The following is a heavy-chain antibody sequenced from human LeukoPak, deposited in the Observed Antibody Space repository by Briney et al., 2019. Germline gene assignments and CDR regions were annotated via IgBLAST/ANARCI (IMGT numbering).Heavy chain of an antibody. D-gene: IGHD4-11*01. Sequence: SVKVSCKASGGTFSSYAISWVRQAPGQGLEWMGGIIPIFGTANYAQKFQGRVTITTDESTSTAYMELSSLRSEDTAVYYCAAWGYSNWGEYFDYWGQGTLVTVSS. CDR1: GGTFSSYA. CDR3: AAWGYSNWGEYFDY. J-gene: IGHJ4*02. V-gene: IGHV1-69*05. CDR2: IIPIFGTA.